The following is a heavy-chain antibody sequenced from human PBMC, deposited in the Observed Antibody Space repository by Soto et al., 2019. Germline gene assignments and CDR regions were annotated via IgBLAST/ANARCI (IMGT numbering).Heavy chain of an antibody. CDR2: LSYDGRDK. Sequence: GGSLRLSCAASGFTFSSYGMHWVRQAPGKGLEWVAVLSYDGRDKYYADSVKGRFTISRDNSKNTLYLQMNSLRTEDTDVYYCAKALVVAAAGYYFDYWGQGALVTVSS. V-gene: IGHV3-30*18. J-gene: IGHJ4*02. D-gene: IGHD6-13*01. CDR1: GFTFSSYG. CDR3: AKALVVAAAGYYFDY.